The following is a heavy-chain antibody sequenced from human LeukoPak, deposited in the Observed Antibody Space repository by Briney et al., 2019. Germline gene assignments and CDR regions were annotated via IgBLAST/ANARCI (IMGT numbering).Heavy chain of an antibody. Sequence: PGGSLRLSCAPSGFTFSSYSMNWVRQAPGKGLEWVSYISSSSSTIYYADSVKGRFTISRDNSKNTLYLQMNSLTAEDTAVYYCARRSYCSGGSCALYYYYGMDVWGQGATVTVSS. CDR3: ARRSYCSGGSCALYYYYGMDV. V-gene: IGHV3-48*01. CDR2: ISSSSSTI. CDR1: GFTFSSYS. J-gene: IGHJ6*02. D-gene: IGHD2-15*01.